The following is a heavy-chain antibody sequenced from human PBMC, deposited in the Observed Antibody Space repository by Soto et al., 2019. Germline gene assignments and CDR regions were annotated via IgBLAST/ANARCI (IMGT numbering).Heavy chain of an antibody. V-gene: IGHV5-51*01. Sequence: GESLKISCKGSGYSFTSYWIGWVRQMPGKGLEWMGIIYPGDSDTRYSPSFQGQVTISADKSISTAHLQWSSLKASDTAMYYCARLPLPYYYDSSGLAFDYWGQGTLVTVSS. CDR1: GYSFTSYW. CDR2: IYPGDSDT. CDR3: ARLPLPYYYDSSGLAFDY. J-gene: IGHJ4*02. D-gene: IGHD3-22*01.